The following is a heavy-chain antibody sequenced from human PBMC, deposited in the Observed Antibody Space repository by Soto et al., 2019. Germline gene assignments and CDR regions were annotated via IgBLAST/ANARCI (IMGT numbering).Heavy chain of an antibody. CDR1: GGSISSYY. CDR3: AREGGSSGPIALDY. V-gene: IGHV4-59*01. D-gene: IGHD3-22*01. Sequence: PSETLSLTCTVSGGSISSYYWSWIRQPPGKGLEWIGYIYYSGSTNYNPSLKSRVTISVDTSKNQFSLKLSSVTAADTAVYYCAREGGSSGPIALDYWGQGTLVTVSS. J-gene: IGHJ4*02. CDR2: IYYSGST.